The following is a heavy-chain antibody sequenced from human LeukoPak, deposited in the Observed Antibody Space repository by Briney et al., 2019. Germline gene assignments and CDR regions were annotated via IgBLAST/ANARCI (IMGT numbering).Heavy chain of an antibody. CDR2: ISSSSSCT. CDR3: ARDRTDYYGSGCERYYYYYYYMDV. D-gene: IGHD3-10*01. Sequence: GGSLRHSRAPSRVTFSSYSMNCVPQAPGKGLEWVSSISSSSSCTYNADTVKGRFTISRDNAKNALYLQMNSLRAEGTAVYYCARDRTDYYGSGCERYYYYYYYMDVWGKGTTVTVSS. J-gene: IGHJ6*03. CDR1: RVTFSSYS. V-gene: IGHV3-21*04.